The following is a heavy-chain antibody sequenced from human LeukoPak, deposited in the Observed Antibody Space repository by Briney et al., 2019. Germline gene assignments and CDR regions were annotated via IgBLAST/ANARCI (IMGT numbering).Heavy chain of an antibody. Sequence: GGSLRLSCAASGFTVSSNYMTWVRQAPGKGLEWVSVIYSGGSTYYADSVKGRFTISRDNAKNSLYLQMNSLRAEDTAVYYCASYDIHALFDIWGQGTMVTVSS. CDR3: ASYDIHALFDI. D-gene: IGHD3-9*01. CDR1: GFTVSSNY. J-gene: IGHJ3*02. V-gene: IGHV3-53*01. CDR2: IYSGGST.